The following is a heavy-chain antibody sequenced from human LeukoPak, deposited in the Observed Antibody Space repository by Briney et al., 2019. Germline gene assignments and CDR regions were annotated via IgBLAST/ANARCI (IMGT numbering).Heavy chain of an antibody. CDR2: IYPGGSDT. V-gene: IGHV5-51*01. D-gene: IGHD2-2*01. CDR1: GCVFTRYW. J-gene: IGHJ5*02. Sequence: GGALEISRKGSGCVFTRYWMGGVRQVPGKGLEGMGSIYPGGSDTRYSPSFHGQFTISADKSISTAFLQWSSLKASDTAMYYCARLPGYCSSTSCFGWFDPWGQGTLVTVSS. CDR3: ARLPGYCSSTSCFGWFDP.